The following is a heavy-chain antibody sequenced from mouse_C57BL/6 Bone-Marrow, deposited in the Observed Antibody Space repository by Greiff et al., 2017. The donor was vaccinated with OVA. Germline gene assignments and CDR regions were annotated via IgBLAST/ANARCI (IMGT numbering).Heavy chain of an antibody. CDR3: GGYYYFDY. D-gene: IGHD2-3*01. J-gene: IGHJ2*01. V-gene: IGHV1-81*01. Sequence: VKVVEFGAELARPGASVKLSCKASGYTFTSYGISWVKQRTGQGLEWIGEIYPRSGNTYYNEKFKGKATLTADKSSSTAYMELRSLTSEDSAVYFCGGYYYFDYWGQGTTLTVSS. CDR2: IYPRSGNT. CDR1: GYTFTSYG.